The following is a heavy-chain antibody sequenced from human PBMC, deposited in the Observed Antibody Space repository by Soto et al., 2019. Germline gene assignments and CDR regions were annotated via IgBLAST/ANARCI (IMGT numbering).Heavy chain of an antibody. D-gene: IGHD2-15*01. CDR2: IKQDGSEK. CDR1: GFTFSSYW. V-gene: IGHV3-7*01. J-gene: IGHJ3*02. Sequence: EVQLVESGGGLVQPGGSLRLSCAASGFTFSSYWMSWVRQAPGKGLEWVANIKQDGSEKYYVDSVKGRFTISRDNAKNSLYLQMNSLRAEDTAVYYCASAPPGLLAPACDIWGQGTMVTVSS. CDR3: ASAPPGLLAPACDI.